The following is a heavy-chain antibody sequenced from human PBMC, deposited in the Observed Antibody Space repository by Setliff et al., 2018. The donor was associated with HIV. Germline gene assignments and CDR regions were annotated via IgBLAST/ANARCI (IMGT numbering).Heavy chain of an antibody. V-gene: IGHV3-15*01. CDR3: SRDATRGGDMDV. CDR2: IKSKTDGGTT. D-gene: IGHD2-15*01. CDR1: GFTFSDAW. J-gene: IGHJ6*03. Sequence: GGSLRLSCAASGFTFSDAWMSWVRQGPGKGLEWIGRIKSKTDGGTTDYAAPVKGRFTISRDDSKNTLYLQMNGLKTEDTAVYFCSRDATRGGDMDVWAKGTTVTVSS.